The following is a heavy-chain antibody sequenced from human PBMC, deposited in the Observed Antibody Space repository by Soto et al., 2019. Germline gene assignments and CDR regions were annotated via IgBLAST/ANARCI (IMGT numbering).Heavy chain of an antibody. V-gene: IGHV3-30-3*01. Sequence: GGSLRLSCAASGFTFSSYAMHWVRQAPGKGLEWVAVISYDGSNKYYADSVKGRFTISRDNSKNTLYLQMNSLRAEDTAVYYCAGARMTGDWFAPWGQRTLVTVSS. CDR1: GFTFSSYA. CDR3: AGARMTGDWFAP. CDR2: ISYDGSNK. D-gene: IGHD3-9*01. J-gene: IGHJ5*02.